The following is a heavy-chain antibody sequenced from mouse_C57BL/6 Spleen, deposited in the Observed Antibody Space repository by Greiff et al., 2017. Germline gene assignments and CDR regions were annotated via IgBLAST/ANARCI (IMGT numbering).Heavy chain of an antibody. J-gene: IGHJ1*03. CDR2: IDPANGNT. V-gene: IGHV14-3*01. D-gene: IGHD1-1*01. CDR3: AREEDDSTRGEYFEC. CDR1: GFTFTNSY. Sequence: VQLQQSVAELVRPGASVKLSCTASGFTFTNSYMHWVKQRPGQGLEWIGRIDPANGNTNYAPKFPGKATITADTSSNTAYLQLSSLTSKDTAFYDCAREEDDSTRGEYFECWGTGTTVTVSS.